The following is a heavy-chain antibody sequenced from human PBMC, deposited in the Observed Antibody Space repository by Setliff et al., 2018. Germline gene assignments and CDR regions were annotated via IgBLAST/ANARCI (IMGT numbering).Heavy chain of an antibody. CDR1: GGSISSSGYY. V-gene: IGHV4-31*03. J-gene: IGHJ6*02. Sequence: SETLSLTCTVSGGSISSSGYYWSWIRQHPGKGLEWIGYIYYSGSTYYNPSLKSRVTISVDTSKNQFSLKLSSVTAADTAVYYCARVSMLAAAGYYSYYYGMDVWGQGTTVTVSS. D-gene: IGHD6-13*01. CDR2: IYYSGST. CDR3: ARVSMLAAAGYYSYYYGMDV.